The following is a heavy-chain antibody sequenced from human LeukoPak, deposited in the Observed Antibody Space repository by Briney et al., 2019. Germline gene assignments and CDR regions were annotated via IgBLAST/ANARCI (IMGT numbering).Heavy chain of an antibody. CDR1: GGSISSYY. CDR3: ATSMIVVVPDAFDI. D-gene: IGHD3-22*01. CDR2: IYYSGST. J-gene: IGHJ3*02. V-gene: IGHV4-59*12. Sequence: SETLSLTCTVSGGSISSYYWSWIRQPPGKGLEWIGYIYYSGSTNYNPSLKSRVTISVDTSKNQFSLKLSSVTAADTAVYYCATSMIVVVPDAFDIWGQGTMVTVSS.